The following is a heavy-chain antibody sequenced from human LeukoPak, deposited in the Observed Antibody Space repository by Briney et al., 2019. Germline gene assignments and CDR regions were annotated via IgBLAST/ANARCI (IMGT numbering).Heavy chain of an antibody. Sequence: GASVKVSCKASDYTFTSYGISWVRQAPGQGLEWMGWISAYNGNTNYAQKLQGRVTMTTDTSTSTAYMELRSLRSDDTAVYYCARSMATIIRDEIIDYWGQGTLVTVSS. J-gene: IGHJ4*02. CDR1: DYTFTSYG. V-gene: IGHV1-18*01. CDR3: ARSMATIIRDEIIDY. CDR2: ISAYNGNT. D-gene: IGHD5-24*01.